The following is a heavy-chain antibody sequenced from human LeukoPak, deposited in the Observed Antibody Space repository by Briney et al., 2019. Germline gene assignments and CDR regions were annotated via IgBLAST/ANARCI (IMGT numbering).Heavy chain of an antibody. CDR1: GFSFSSYW. CDR3: VRDGLLWYGGAT. V-gene: IGHV3-74*01. J-gene: IGHJ3*01. CDR2: LNSDGTRI. Sequence: GGSLRLSCSASGFSFSSYWMHWVRQVPGKGPVWVSCLNSDGTRISYADSVKGRFIISRGNANNTLYLQMNSLRVEDTAVYYCVRDGLLWYGGATWGQGTVVTVSS. D-gene: IGHD2-21*01.